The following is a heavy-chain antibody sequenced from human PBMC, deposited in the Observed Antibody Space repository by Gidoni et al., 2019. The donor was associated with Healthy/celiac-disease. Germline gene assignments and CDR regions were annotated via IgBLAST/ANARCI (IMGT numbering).Heavy chain of an antibody. J-gene: IGHJ4*02. CDR2: ISWNSGSI. Sequence: EVQLVESGGGLVQPGRSLRLSCAASGFTFDDYAMHWVRQAPGKGLEWVSGISWNSGSIGYADSVKGRFTISRDNAKNSLYLQMNSLRAEDTALYYCALQGAAAGSHPLGGFFDYWGQGTLVTVSS. CDR1: GFTFDDYA. CDR3: ALQGAAAGSHPLGGFFDY. V-gene: IGHV3-9*01. D-gene: IGHD6-13*01.